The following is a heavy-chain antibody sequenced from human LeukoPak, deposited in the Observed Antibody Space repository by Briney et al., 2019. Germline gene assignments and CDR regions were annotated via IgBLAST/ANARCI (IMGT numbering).Heavy chain of an antibody. V-gene: IGHV1-8*01. CDR3: AIIRYDFWSGYYSSPGKNWFDP. D-gene: IGHD3-3*01. J-gene: IGHJ5*02. CDR2: MNPNSGNT. CDR1: GYTFTSYD. Sequence: ASVKVSCKASGYTFTSYDINWVRQATGQGLEWMGWMNPNSGNTGYAQKFQGRVTMTRNTSISTAYMELSSLRSEDTVVYYCAIIRYDFWSGYYSSPGKNWFDPWGQGTLVTVSS.